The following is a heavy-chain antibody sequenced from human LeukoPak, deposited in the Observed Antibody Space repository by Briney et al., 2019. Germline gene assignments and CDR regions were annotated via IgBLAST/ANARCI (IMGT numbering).Heavy chain of an antibody. D-gene: IGHD3-16*01. CDR1: GFTFSSYW. CDR2: IKEDGSEK. CDR3: ARGGGRHVEY. Sequence: GGSLRLSCAASGFTFSSYWMSWVRQAPGKGLEWVANIKEDGSEKNYVDSVKGRFTISRDNAKNSLYPQMNSLRAEDTAVYYCARGGGRHVEYWGQGTLVTVSS. J-gene: IGHJ4*02. V-gene: IGHV3-7*05.